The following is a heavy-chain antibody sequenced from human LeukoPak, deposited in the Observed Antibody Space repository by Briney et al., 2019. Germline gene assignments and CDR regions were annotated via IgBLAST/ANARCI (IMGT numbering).Heavy chain of an antibody. Sequence: SVKVSCKASGGTFSSYAISWVRQAPGQGLEWMGGIIPIFGTANYAQKLQGRVTITADESTSTAYMELSSLRSEDTAVYYCASVVVPAAIHKMADAFDIWGQGTMVTVSS. CDR3: ASVVVPAAIHKMADAFDI. D-gene: IGHD2-2*02. CDR2: IIPIFGTA. CDR1: GGTFSSYA. J-gene: IGHJ3*02. V-gene: IGHV1-69*13.